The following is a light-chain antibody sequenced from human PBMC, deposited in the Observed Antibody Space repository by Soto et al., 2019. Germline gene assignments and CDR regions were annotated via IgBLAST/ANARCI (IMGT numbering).Light chain of an antibody. V-gene: IGKV3-20*01. Sequence: EIVMSQSPATLSVSPGERATLSCRTSQSVSSNYLAWYQQKPGQAPRLLIYGTSSRATGIPDRFSGSGSGTDFTLTISRLEPEDFAVYYCQQYGNSPITFGQGTRLEI. CDR3: QQYGNSPIT. CDR1: QSVSSNY. J-gene: IGKJ5*01. CDR2: GTS.